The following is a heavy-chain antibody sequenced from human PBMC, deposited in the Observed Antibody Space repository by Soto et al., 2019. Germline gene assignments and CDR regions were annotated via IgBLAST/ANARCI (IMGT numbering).Heavy chain of an antibody. CDR1: GFTFSSYD. D-gene: IGHD4-17*01. Sequence: EVQLVESGGGLVQPGGSLRLSCAASGFTFSSYDMYWVRQPTGKGLEWVSAIGTAGETYYPDSVKGRFTISRENAKNALFLQMDSLRAGDTAVYYCARVAYADYTFASWGQGTLVTVSS. CDR2: IGTAGET. J-gene: IGHJ4*02. V-gene: IGHV3-13*01. CDR3: ARVAYADYTFAS.